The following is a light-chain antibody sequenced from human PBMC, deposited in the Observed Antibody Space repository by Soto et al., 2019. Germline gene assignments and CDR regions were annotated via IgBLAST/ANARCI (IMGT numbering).Light chain of an antibody. Sequence: QSVLTQPPSASDTPGQRVTISCSGGSSNIGSNTVNWYQQLPGTAPKLLIYTNNQRPSGVPDRFSGSKSGTSASLAISGLQSEDEADYYCAAWDDSLNGPVFGGETKLTVL. CDR3: AAWDDSLNGPV. CDR1: SSNIGSNT. CDR2: TNN. J-gene: IGLJ3*02. V-gene: IGLV1-44*01.